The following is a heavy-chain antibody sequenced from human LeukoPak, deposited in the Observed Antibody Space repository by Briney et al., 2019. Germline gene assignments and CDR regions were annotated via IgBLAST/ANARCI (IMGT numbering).Heavy chain of an antibody. CDR1: GGSISGYY. Sequence: SETLSLTCTVSGGSISGYYWSWVRQPAGEGLEWIGRIHSSGSTNYSPPLKGRVTMSVDTSKNQFSLRLSSVTAADTAVYYCARDHWGLSSTSGAFDIWGQGTMVTVSS. V-gene: IGHV4-4*07. J-gene: IGHJ3*02. CDR3: ARDHWGLSSTSGAFDI. CDR2: IHSSGST. D-gene: IGHD2-2*01.